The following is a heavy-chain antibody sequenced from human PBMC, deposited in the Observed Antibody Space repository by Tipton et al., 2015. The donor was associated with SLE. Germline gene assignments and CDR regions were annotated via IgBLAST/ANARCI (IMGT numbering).Heavy chain of an antibody. CDR3: ARSAIFGVIMGGYFDY. Sequence: TLSLTCSVSGYSLSNGHYWGWIRQSPGKGLEWIGRIYTSGRTNYNPSLKSRVTMSVDTSKNQFSLKLSSVTAADTAVYYCARSAIFGVIMGGYFDYWGQGTLVTVSS. V-gene: IGHV4-38-2*01. J-gene: IGHJ4*02. CDR1: GYSLSNGHY. D-gene: IGHD3-3*01. CDR2: IYTSGRT.